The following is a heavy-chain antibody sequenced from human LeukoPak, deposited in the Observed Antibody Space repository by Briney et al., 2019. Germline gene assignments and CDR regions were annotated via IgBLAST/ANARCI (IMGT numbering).Heavy chain of an antibody. CDR2: IRYDGKNI. Sequence: GGSLRLSCAASGFTFSSYGLHWVRQAPGKGLEWVAFIRYDGKNIYYADSVKGRFTISRDNSKNTLYLQMNSLRAEDTAVYYCARVGYDYVWGSYRYPDYWGQGTLVTVSS. CDR3: ARVGYDYVWGSYRYPDY. D-gene: IGHD3-16*02. CDR1: GFTFSSYG. J-gene: IGHJ4*02. V-gene: IGHV3-30*02.